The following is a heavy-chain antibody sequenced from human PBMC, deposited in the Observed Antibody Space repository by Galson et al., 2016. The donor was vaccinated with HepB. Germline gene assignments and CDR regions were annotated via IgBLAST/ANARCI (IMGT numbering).Heavy chain of an antibody. V-gene: IGHV3-74*01. CDR3: GRENHGRCDY. CDR1: GFPFNSFW. D-gene: IGHD5-24*01. Sequence: SLRLSCAASGFPFNSFWMDWVRQAPGKGLVWVSRLTSEGLTTYADFVEGRFSIYRDNARNTLLLQMDSLRVEDTAVYYCGRENHGRCDYWGQGALVSVSS. CDR2: LTSEGLT. J-gene: IGHJ4*02.